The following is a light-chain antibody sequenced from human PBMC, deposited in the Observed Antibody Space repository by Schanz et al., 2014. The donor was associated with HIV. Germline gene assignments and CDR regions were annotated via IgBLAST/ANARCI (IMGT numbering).Light chain of an antibody. CDR2: DVN. CDR3: SSHAGRNSFVV. Sequence: QSVLTQPATVSGSPGQSITVSCTGTNSDIGGHDYVSWYQQHPDKAPKLIIYDVNNRPSGVSNRFSGSKSGNTASLTISGLQAEDEADYYCSSHAGRNSFVVFGGGTKVTVL. V-gene: IGLV2-14*03. CDR1: NSDIGGHDY. J-gene: IGLJ2*01.